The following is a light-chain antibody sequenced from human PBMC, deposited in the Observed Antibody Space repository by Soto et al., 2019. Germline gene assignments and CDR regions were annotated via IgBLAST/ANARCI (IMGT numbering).Light chain of an antibody. J-gene: IGLJ2*01. CDR2: DVS. V-gene: IGLV2-14*01. Sequence: QSALTQPASVSGSPGQSITISCTGTSSDLGGYNYVSWYQQHPGKAPKLMLYDVSNRPSGVSNRFSGSKSGNTASLTISGLQAEDEADYYCSSYTSSSTLNVVFGGGTKLTVL. CDR1: SSDLGGYNY. CDR3: SSYTSSSTLNVV.